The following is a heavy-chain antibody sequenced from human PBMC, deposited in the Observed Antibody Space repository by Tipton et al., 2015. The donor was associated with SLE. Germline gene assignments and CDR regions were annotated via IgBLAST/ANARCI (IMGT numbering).Heavy chain of an antibody. J-gene: IGHJ1*01. CDR3: ARGGDEYFQH. CDR1: GGSISSGSYY. CDR2: IYYSGST. Sequence: TLSLTCTVSGGSISSGSYYWSWIRQPPGKGLEWIGYIYYSGSTNYNPSLKSRVTISVDTSKNQFSLKLSSVTAADTAVYYCARGGDEYFQHWGQGTLVTVSS. V-gene: IGHV4-61*01.